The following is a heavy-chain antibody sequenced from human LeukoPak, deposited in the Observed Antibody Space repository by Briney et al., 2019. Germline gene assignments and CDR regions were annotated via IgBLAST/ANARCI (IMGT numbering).Heavy chain of an antibody. CDR3: ARDLRGYSGDDYYDSSGPFDY. J-gene: IGHJ4*02. Sequence: GASVKVSCKASGGTFSSYAISWVRQAPGQGLEWMGGIIPIFGTANYAQKFQGRVTITTDESTSTAYMELSSLRSEDTAVYYCARDLRGYSGDDYYDSSGPFDYWGQGTLVTVSS. CDR2: IIPIFGTA. CDR1: GGTFSSYA. V-gene: IGHV1-69*05. D-gene: IGHD3-22*01.